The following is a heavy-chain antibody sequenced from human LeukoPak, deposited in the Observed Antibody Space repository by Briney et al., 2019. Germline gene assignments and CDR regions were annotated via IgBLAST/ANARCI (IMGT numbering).Heavy chain of an antibody. CDR2: IYSGGST. V-gene: IGHV3-53*01. Sequence: PGGSLRLSCAASGFTVSSNYMSWVRQAPGKGLEWVSVIYSGGSTYYADSVKGRFTISRDNSKNTLYLQMNSLRAEDTAVYYCARDQGDSSGYFFDYWGQGTLLTVSS. J-gene: IGHJ4*02. CDR3: ARDQGDSSGYFFDY. CDR1: GFTVSSNY. D-gene: IGHD3-22*01.